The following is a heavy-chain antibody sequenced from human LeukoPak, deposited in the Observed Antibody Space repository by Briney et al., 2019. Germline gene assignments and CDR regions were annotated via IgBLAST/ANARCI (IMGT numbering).Heavy chain of an antibody. CDR3: AREGRPAAENTFYFYYGMDV. CDR2: LHHSGST. D-gene: IGHD6-13*01. V-gene: IGHV4-59*01. Sequence: SETLSLTCTVFGGSISGYYWNWLRQVPGKGLEWIGFLHHSGSTDYNPSLQSRVTISVDTSKNQLSLKLRSVPAADTAVYYCAREGRPAAENTFYFYYGMDVWGQGTAVTVSS. CDR1: GGSISGYY. J-gene: IGHJ6*02.